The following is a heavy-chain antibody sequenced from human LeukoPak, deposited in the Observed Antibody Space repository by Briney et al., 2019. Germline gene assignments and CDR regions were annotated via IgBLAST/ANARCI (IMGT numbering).Heavy chain of an antibody. CDR1: GYTFTGYY. J-gene: IGHJ4*02. V-gene: IGHV1-2*06. Sequence: GASVKVSCKASGYTFTGYYMHWVRQAPGQGLEWMGRINPNSGDTNYAQKFQGRVTMTRDTSISTAYMELSRLRSDDTAVYYCARVDSSSSWKNWGQGTLVTVSS. CDR3: ARVDSSSSWKN. CDR2: INPNSGDT. D-gene: IGHD6-6*01.